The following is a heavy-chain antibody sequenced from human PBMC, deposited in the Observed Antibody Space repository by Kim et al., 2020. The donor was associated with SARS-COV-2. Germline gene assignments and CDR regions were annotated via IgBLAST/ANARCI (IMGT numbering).Heavy chain of an antibody. Sequence: GGSLRLSCAASGFTFSNYGMGWVRQAPGKGLEWVSTICSTGGNTYYADSVKGRFTVSRDNSENTLYLQMNSLRADDTAIYYCAKFLPRAAKAFDYWGQGVLVTVSS. CDR3: AKFLPRAAKAFDY. V-gene: IGHV3-23*01. J-gene: IGHJ4*02. D-gene: IGHD3-10*01. CDR2: ICSTGGNT. CDR1: GFTFSNYG.